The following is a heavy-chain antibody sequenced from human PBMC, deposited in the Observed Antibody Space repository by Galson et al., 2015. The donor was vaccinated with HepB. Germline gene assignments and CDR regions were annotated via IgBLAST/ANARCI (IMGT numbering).Heavy chain of an antibody. J-gene: IGHJ4*02. CDR1: GYTFTSYA. Sequence: SVKVSCKASGYTFTSYAMHWVRQAPGQRLEWMGWINAGNGNTKYSQKFQGRVTITRDTSASTAYMELSSLRSEDTAVYYCARVPRIAAAGGTDYWGQGTLVTVSS. D-gene: IGHD6-13*01. CDR2: INAGNGNT. V-gene: IGHV1-3*01. CDR3: ARVPRIAAAGGTDY.